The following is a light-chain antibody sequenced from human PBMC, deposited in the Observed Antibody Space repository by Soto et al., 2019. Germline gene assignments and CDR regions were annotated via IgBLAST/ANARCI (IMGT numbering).Light chain of an antibody. J-gene: IGKJ1*01. Sequence: EIVLTQSPAALSVSPGERVTLSCRASQGIGDTLAWYQQKPGQTPRLLIYGASIRASGIPARFSGSGSGTDFTLTISNVEPEDFAVYYCHQRQSWPRTFGQGTKVDIK. V-gene: IGKV3D-15*03. CDR1: QGIGDT. CDR2: GAS. CDR3: HQRQSWPRT.